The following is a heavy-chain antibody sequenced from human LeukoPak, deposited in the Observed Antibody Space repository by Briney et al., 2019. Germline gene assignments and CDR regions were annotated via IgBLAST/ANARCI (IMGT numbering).Heavy chain of an antibody. Sequence: GGSLRLSCAASGFTFSSYWMSWVRQAPGKGLEWVANIKQDGSEKYYVDSVKGRFTISRDNAKNSLYLQMNSLRAEDTAVYYCARGFGSSGWHKYFDYWGQGTLVTVSS. CDR3: ARGFGSSGWHKYFDY. D-gene: IGHD6-19*01. CDR1: GFTFSSYW. V-gene: IGHV3-7*01. J-gene: IGHJ4*02. CDR2: IKQDGSEK.